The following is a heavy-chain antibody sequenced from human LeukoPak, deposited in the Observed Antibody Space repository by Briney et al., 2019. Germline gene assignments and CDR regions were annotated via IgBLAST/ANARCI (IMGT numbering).Heavy chain of an antibody. D-gene: IGHD6-13*01. V-gene: IGHV4-59*01. CDR3: ASAEQPRPGAFDI. J-gene: IGHJ3*02. CDR1: GGSISSYY. CDR2: IYYSGST. Sequence: SSETLSLTCTVSGGSISSYYWSWIRQPPGKGLEWIGYIYYSGSTNYNPSLKSRVTISVDTSKNQFSLKLSSVTAADTAVYYCASAEQPRPGAFDIWGQGTMVTVSS.